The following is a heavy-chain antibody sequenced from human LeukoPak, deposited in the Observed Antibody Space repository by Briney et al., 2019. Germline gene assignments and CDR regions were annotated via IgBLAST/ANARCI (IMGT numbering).Heavy chain of an antibody. CDR3: ARDGFAYDSSGYRLFNY. J-gene: IGHJ4*02. V-gene: IGHV3-48*04. CDR1: GFTFSNYG. Sequence: GGSLRLSCAASGFTFSNYGMHWVRQAPGKGLEWVSYISSSGSTIYYADSVKGRFTISRDNAKNSLYLQMNSLRAEDTAVYYCARDGFAYDSSGYRLFNYWGQGTLVTVSS. D-gene: IGHD3-22*01. CDR2: ISSSGSTI.